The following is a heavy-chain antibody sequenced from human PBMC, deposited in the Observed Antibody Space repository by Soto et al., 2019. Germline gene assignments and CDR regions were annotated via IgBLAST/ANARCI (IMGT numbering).Heavy chain of an antibody. V-gene: IGHV4-31*03. CDR1: GGYIDPGSLY. CDR3: ASGTFNDISFDS. CDR2: IYYTGAA. Sequence: QVQLQESGPGLVKPSQTLTLTCSVSGGYIDPGSLYWTWARQLPGKGLQLNGYIYYTGAAYYNPDLKSRVVISLCTSANQFSLSLTSLTAADTAVYYCASGTFNDISFDSWGQGRLVTVSS. D-gene: IGHD2-21*01. J-gene: IGHJ4*02.